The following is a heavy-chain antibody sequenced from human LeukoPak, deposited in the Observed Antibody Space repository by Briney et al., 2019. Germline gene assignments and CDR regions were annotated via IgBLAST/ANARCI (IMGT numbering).Heavy chain of an antibody. CDR3: ARHLRAEDSSGYYYRGFAFDI. Sequence: SETLSLTCAVYGGSFSGYYWSWIRQPPGKGLEWIGEINHSGSTNYNPSLKSRVTISVDTSKNQFSLKLSSVTAADTAVYYCARHLRAEDSSGYYYRGFAFDIWGQGTMVTVFS. CDR2: INHSGST. V-gene: IGHV4-34*01. CDR1: GGSFSGYY. J-gene: IGHJ3*02. D-gene: IGHD3-22*01.